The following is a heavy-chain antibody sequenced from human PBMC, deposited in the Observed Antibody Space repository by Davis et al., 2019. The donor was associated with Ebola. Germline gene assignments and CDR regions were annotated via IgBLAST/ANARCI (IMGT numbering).Heavy chain of an antibody. CDR2: IRSKANNYAT. J-gene: IGHJ4*02. V-gene: IGHV3-73*01. Sequence: GESLKISCAVSGFTFSGSAMHWVRQASGKELEWVGHIRSKANNYATAYAASVKGRFTISRDDSKNTSYLQMNSLKTEDTAVYYCTIYEDRSNWFRDYWGQGTLVTVSS. CDR3: TIYEDRSNWFRDY. CDR1: GFTFSGSA. D-gene: IGHD1-20*01.